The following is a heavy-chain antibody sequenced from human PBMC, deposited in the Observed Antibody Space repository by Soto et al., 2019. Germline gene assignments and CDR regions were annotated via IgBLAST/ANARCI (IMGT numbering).Heavy chain of an antibody. CDR3: AGRGLSSSSTFRYYYYGMDV. V-gene: IGHV1-8*01. CDR1: GYTFTSYD. D-gene: IGHD6-6*01. J-gene: IGHJ6*02. CDR2: MNPNSGNT. Sequence: QVQLVQSGAEVKKPGASVKVSCKASGYTFTSYDINWVRQATGQGLEWMGWMNPNSGNTGYAQKFQGRVTMTRNTSISTANSELSSLRSEETAVYYCAGRGLSSSSTFRYYYYGMDVWGQGTTVTVSS.